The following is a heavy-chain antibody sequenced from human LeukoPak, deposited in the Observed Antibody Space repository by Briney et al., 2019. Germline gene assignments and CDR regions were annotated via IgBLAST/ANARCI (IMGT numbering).Heavy chain of an antibody. CDR2: INHSGST. D-gene: IGHD5-12*01. CDR3: ARPRGYSGYEWFNWFDP. CDR1: GGSFSGYY. Sequence: SETLSLTCAVYGGSFSGYYWSWIRQPPGKGLEWIGEINHSGSTNYNPSLKSRVTITVDTSKNQFSLKLSSVTAADTAVYYCARPRGYSGYEWFNWFDPWGQGTLVTVSS. V-gene: IGHV4-34*01. J-gene: IGHJ5*02.